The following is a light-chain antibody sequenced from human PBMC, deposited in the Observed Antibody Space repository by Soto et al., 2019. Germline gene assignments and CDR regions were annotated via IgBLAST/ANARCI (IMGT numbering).Light chain of an antibody. CDR2: KAS. V-gene: IGKV1-5*03. J-gene: IGKJ1*01. CDR1: QSISSW. CDR3: QKYNSYPWT. Sequence: DIQMTQSPSTLSASVGDRVTITCRASQSISSWLAWYQQKPGKAPKLLIYKASSLESGVPSRFSGSGSGTEFTFTISSLQPDDFATYYCQKYNSYPWTFGQGTKVEIK.